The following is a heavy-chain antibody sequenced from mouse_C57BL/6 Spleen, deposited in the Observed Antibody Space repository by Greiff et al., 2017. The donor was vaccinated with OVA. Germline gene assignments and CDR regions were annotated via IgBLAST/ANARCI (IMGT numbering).Heavy chain of an antibody. CDR3: ARGYGSSYASVDY. J-gene: IGHJ4*01. V-gene: IGHV1-82*01. D-gene: IGHD1-1*01. Sequence: VMLVESGPELVKPGASVKISCKASGYAFSSSWMNWVKQRPGKGLEWIGRIYPGDGDTNYNGKFKGKATLTADKSSSTAYMQLSSLTSEDSAVYFCARGYGSSYASVDYWGQGTSVTVSS. CDR1: GYAFSSSW. CDR2: IYPGDGDT.